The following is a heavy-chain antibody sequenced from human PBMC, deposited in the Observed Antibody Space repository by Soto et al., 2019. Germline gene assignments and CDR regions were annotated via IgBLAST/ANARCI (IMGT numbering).Heavy chain of an antibody. Sequence: SGPTLVNPTQTLTLTCTFSGFSLSTSGVGVGWIRQPPGKALEWLALIYWNDDKRYSPSLKSRLTITKDTSKNQVVLTMTNMDPVDTATYDYAHMYSSCWFPYYFDYWGQGTLVTVSS. CDR3: AHMYSSCWFPYYFDY. D-gene: IGHD6-19*01. CDR2: IYWNDDK. V-gene: IGHV2-5*01. CDR1: GFSLSTSGVG. J-gene: IGHJ4*02.